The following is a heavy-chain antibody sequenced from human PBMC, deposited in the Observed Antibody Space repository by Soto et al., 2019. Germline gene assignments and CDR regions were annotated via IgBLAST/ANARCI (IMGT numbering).Heavy chain of an antibody. CDR1: GYTFTGYY. CDR3: AREAGRSSWHGPWFDP. J-gene: IGHJ5*02. Sequence: ASVKVSCKASGYTFTGYYMPWVRQAPGQGLEWMGWINPNSGGTNYAQKFQGWVTMTRDTSISTAYMELSRLRSDDTAVYYCAREAGRSSWHGPWFDPWGQGTLVTVPS. V-gene: IGHV1-2*04. D-gene: IGHD6-13*01. CDR2: INPNSGGT.